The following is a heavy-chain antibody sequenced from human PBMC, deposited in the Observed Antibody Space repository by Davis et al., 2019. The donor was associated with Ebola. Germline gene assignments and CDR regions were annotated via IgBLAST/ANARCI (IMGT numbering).Heavy chain of an antibody. CDR1: AYIFTSYY. J-gene: IGHJ6*04. CDR3: ERGLRFLEWLLVPVGMDV. V-gene: IGHV1-8*01. Sequence: ASVLVSCKASAYIFTSYYINWLRHATGQGLEWMGLMNPNSGNTGYAQKFQGSVTMTRNNSISTAYMELSSLRSEDTAVYYCERGLRFLEWLLVPVGMDVWGKGTTVTVSS. CDR2: MNPNSGNT. D-gene: IGHD3-3*01.